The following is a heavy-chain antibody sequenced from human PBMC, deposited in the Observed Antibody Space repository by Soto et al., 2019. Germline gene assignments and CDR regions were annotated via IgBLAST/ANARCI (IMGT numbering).Heavy chain of an antibody. J-gene: IGHJ4*01. Sequence: VQLVESGGGVVLPGRSVRLSCEVSGFTFSDFGLDWVRQAPGKGLEWVAIISHDGSKRFYADSVKGRFTISRDNSKNTLYLQMSSLGPEDTALYYCAKTDTYVDGYDNTGYSSEDYWGHGTLVTVSS. V-gene: IGHV3-30*18. CDR3: AKTDTYVDGYDNTGYSSEDY. CDR2: ISHDGSKR. CDR1: GFTFSDFG. D-gene: IGHD3-22*01.